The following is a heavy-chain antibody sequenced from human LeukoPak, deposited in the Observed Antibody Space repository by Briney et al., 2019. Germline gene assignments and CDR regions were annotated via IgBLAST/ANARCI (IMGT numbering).Heavy chain of an antibody. CDR3: ARGYSSGWYRGRHFDY. V-gene: IGHV1-18*01. D-gene: IGHD6-19*01. CDR1: GYTFTSYG. Sequence: ASVKVSCKASGYTFTSYGISWVRQAPGQGLEWMGWISAYNGNTNYAQKLQGRVTMTTDTSTSTAYMELSSLRSEDTAVYYCARGYSSGWYRGRHFDYWGQGTLVTVSS. J-gene: IGHJ4*02. CDR2: ISAYNGNT.